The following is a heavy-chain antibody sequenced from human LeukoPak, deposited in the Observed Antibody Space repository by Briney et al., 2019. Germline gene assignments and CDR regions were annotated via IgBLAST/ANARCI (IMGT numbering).Heavy chain of an antibody. Sequence: SETLSLTCTVSGGSISSYYWSWIRQPPGKGLEWIGYIYYSGSTNYNPSLKSRVTISVDTSKNQFSLKLSSVTAAVTAVYYCARDTIEYYYDSSGSYYFDYWGQGTLVTVSS. CDR2: IYYSGST. CDR1: GGSISSYY. V-gene: IGHV4-59*12. CDR3: ARDTIEYYYDSSGSYYFDY. J-gene: IGHJ4*02. D-gene: IGHD3-22*01.